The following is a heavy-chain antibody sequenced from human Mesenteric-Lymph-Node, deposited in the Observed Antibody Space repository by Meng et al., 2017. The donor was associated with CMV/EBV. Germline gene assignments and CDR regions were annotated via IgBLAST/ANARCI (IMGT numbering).Heavy chain of an antibody. J-gene: IGHJ5*02. CDR1: GFTFSSNS. Sequence: LSCAASGFTFSSNSMNWVRQAPGKGLEWVSSISSGSSNVYYADSVKGRFTISRDNARGSLYLQMNSLRADDTAVYYCARRLGDWFDPWGQGTLVTVLL. D-gene: IGHD3-16*01. CDR3: ARRLGDWFDP. V-gene: IGHV3-21*01. CDR2: ISSGSSNV.